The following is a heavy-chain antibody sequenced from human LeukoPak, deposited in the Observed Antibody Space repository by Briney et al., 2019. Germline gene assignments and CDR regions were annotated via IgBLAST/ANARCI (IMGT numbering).Heavy chain of an antibody. V-gene: IGHV1-2*02. CDR1: GYTFSGYY. CDR2: INPNSGGT. Sequence: ASVKVSCKASGYTFSGYYMHWVRQAPGQGLEWMGWINPNSGGTNYAQKFQGRVTMTRDTSISTAYMELSRLRSDDTAVYYCARVVSSGVSSFDYWGQGTLVTVSS. D-gene: IGHD6-19*01. J-gene: IGHJ4*02. CDR3: ARVVSSGVSSFDY.